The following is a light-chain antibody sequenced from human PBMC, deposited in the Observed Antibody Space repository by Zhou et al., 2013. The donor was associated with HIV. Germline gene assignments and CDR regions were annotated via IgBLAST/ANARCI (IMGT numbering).Light chain of an antibody. Sequence: EIVLTQSPGTLSLSPGERATLSCRASQSVSSSYLAWYQQKPGQAPRLLIYGASSRATGIPDRFSGSGSGTDFTLTISRLEPEDFAVYYCQQYGSSPRTFGQGTKVKS. V-gene: IGKV3-20*01. J-gene: IGKJ1*01. CDR1: QSVSSSY. CDR3: QQYGSSPRT. CDR2: GAS.